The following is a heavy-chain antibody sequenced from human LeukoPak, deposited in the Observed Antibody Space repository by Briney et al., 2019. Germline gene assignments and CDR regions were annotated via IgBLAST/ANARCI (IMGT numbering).Heavy chain of an antibody. D-gene: IGHD4-17*01. Sequence: SETLSLTCTVSGGSISTFYWSWIRQPAGKGLEWIGRIFTTGNTNYNPSLKSRVTMSVETSKNQFSLKMSSVTAADTAMYYCARGRSYGDSYYYYYMDVWGKGTTVTISS. CDR3: ARGRSYGDSYYYYYMDV. CDR1: GGSISTFY. J-gene: IGHJ6*03. CDR2: IFTTGNT. V-gene: IGHV4-4*07.